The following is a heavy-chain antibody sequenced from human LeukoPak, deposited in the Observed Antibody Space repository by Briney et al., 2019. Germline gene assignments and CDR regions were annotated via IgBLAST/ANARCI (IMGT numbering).Heavy chain of an antibody. CDR1: GFTFSDYW. Sequence: PGGSLRLSCAASGFTFSDYWMSWVRQAPGKGLEWVSYISSSGSTIYYADSVKGRFTISRDNAKNSLYLQMNSLRAEDTAVYYCARDPYYGSGSYSSTHYFDYWGQGTLVTVSS. D-gene: IGHD3-10*01. CDR3: ARDPYYGSGSYSSTHYFDY. CDR2: ISSSGSTI. J-gene: IGHJ4*02. V-gene: IGHV3-11*01.